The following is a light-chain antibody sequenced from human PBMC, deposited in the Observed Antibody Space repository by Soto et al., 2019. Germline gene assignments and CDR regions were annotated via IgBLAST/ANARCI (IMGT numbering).Light chain of an antibody. J-gene: IGLJ2*01. V-gene: IGLV3-21*02. CDR3: QVWDSSNDHHVV. Sequence: SYELTQPPSVSVAPGQTARITCGGCNIGSKSVHWYQQKPGQAPILVVYDDSDRPSGIPERFSGSNSENTATLTISRVEAGDEADYYCQVWDSSNDHHVVFGGGTKLTVL. CDR1: NIGSKS. CDR2: DDS.